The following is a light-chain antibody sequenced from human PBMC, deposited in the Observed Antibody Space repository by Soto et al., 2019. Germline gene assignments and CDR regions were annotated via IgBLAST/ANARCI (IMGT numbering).Light chain of an antibody. V-gene: IGKV1-12*01. Sequence: DIQMTQSPSSVSASVGDRVTITCRSSEAISSWLAWYKQKPGKAPKLLIYAASSLQSGVPSRFSGSGSVTDFTLTISSLQPEEFATYYCQQDDSFPHTFGQGTKLESK. CDR3: QQDDSFPHT. J-gene: IGKJ2*01. CDR1: EAISSW. CDR2: AAS.